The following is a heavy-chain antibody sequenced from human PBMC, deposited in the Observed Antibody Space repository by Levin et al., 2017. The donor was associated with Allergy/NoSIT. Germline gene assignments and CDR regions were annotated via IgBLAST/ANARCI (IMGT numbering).Heavy chain of an antibody. CDR2: ISSSGSTI. CDR1: GFTFSDYY. V-gene: IGHV3-11*01. Sequence: GGSLRLSCAASGFTFSDYYMSWIRQAPGKGLEWVSYISSSGSTIYYADSVKGRFTISRDNAKNSLYLQMNSLRAEDTAVYYCARVLPKGVWLLALQGMDVWGQGTTVTVSS. J-gene: IGHJ6*02. D-gene: IGHD5-12*01. CDR3: ARVLPKGVWLLALQGMDV.